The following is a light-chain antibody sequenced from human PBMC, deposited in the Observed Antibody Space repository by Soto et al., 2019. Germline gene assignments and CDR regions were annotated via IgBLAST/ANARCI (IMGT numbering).Light chain of an antibody. CDR2: AAS. CDR3: QQDNSYSWT. J-gene: IGKJ1*01. Sequence: RLLIQCPSPLCLSPCCIFTITCRASQGISSYLAWYQQKPGKAPKLLIYAASTLQSGVPSRFSGSGSGTEFTLTISSLQPDDFATYYCQQDNSYSWTFGQGTKVEIK. CDR1: QGISSY. V-gene: IGKV1-8*01.